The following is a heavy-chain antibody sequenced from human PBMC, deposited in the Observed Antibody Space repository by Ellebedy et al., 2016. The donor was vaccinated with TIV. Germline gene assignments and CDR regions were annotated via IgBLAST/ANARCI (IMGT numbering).Heavy chain of an antibody. V-gene: IGHV1-2*04. Sequence: AASVKVSCKASGYTFTGYSMHWVRQAPGQGLEWMGWINPNSGGTNYAQKFQGYVTMTRDTSITTAYMELSRLRSDDTVVFYCAREFGGAFDLWGQGTLVTVSS. D-gene: IGHD3-10*01. CDR2: INPNSGGT. CDR3: AREFGGAFDL. J-gene: IGHJ4*02. CDR1: GYTFTGYS.